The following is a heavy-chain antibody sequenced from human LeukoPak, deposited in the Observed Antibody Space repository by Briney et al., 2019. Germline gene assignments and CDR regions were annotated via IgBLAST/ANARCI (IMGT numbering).Heavy chain of an antibody. J-gene: IGHJ4*02. CDR1: GFTFSDYC. Sequence: GGSLRLSCAASGFTFSDYCMSWIRQAPGKGLEWLSYISSAASAIYYADSVRGRFTISRNNTNNSLLLQMNSLRAEDSAVYYCARVAVAGTIHWGQGTLVTVSS. CDR2: ISSAASAI. D-gene: IGHD6-19*01. V-gene: IGHV3-11*04. CDR3: ARVAVAGTIH.